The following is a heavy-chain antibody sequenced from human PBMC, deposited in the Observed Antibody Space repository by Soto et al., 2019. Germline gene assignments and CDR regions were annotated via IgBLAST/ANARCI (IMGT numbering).Heavy chain of an antibody. CDR2: FNTAGGGT. CDR3: AIRDSNSWSFDF. CDR1: GYTFSRYL. D-gene: IGHD6-13*01. J-gene: IGHJ4*02. Sequence: QVQLVQSGAEVAKPGASVKVSCEARGYTFSRYLIHWVRQAPGQSLEWVGAFNTAGGGTTYGQKCRGRVTMTRDTSTNTGYMEVSSRASEDTAVYFCAIRDSNSWSFDFWGQGTLVTVSS. V-gene: IGHV1-46*01.